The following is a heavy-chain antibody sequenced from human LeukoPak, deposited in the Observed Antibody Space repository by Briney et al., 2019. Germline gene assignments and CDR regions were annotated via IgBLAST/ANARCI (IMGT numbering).Heavy chain of an antibody. D-gene: IGHD3-10*01. Sequence: SETLSLTCTVSGGSISSYYWSWIRQPPGKGLEWIGYIYYSGSTNYKPSLKSRVTISVDTSKNQFSLKLSSVTAADTAVYYCARDNIGAMVRGVIISWFDPWGQGTLVTVSS. J-gene: IGHJ5*02. CDR3: ARDNIGAMVRGVIISWFDP. V-gene: IGHV4-59*12. CDR2: IYYSGST. CDR1: GGSISSYY.